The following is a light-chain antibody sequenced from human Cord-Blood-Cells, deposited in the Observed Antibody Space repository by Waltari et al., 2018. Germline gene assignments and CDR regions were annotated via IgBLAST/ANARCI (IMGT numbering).Light chain of an antibody. CDR3: QQSYSTPYT. Sequence: DIQMTQSPSSLPASVGDRVTITCRASQSISSYVNWYQQKPGKAPKLLIYAASSLQSGVPSRFSGSGSGTDFTLTISSLQPEDFATYYCQQSYSTPYTFGQGTKLEIK. CDR2: AAS. CDR1: QSISSY. V-gene: IGKV1-39*01. J-gene: IGKJ2*01.